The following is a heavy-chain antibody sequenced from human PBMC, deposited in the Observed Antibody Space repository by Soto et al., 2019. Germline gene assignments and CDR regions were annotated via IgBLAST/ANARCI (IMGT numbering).Heavy chain of an antibody. Sequence: PSETLSLTCTVSGGSISSSSYYWGWIRQPPGKGLEWIGSIYYSGSTYYNPSLKSRVTISVDTSKNQFSLKLSSVTAADTAVYYCARLEGSLIVGALMPFDYWGQGTLVTVSS. J-gene: IGHJ4*02. V-gene: IGHV4-39*01. CDR1: GGSISSSSYY. CDR3: ARLEGSLIVGALMPFDY. CDR2: IYYSGST. D-gene: IGHD1-26*01.